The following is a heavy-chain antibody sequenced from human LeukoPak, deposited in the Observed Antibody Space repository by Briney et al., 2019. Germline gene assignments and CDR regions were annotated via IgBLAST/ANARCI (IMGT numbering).Heavy chain of an antibody. Sequence: SETLSLTCTVSGGSISSSSYYWGWIRQPPGKGLEWIGSIYYSGRTYYNPSLKSRVTISVDTSKNQFSLKLSSVTAADTAVYYCARINPGYDFWSGYPSRFDYWGQGTLVTVSS. J-gene: IGHJ4*02. V-gene: IGHV4-39*01. CDR3: ARINPGYDFWSGYPSRFDY. CDR2: IYYSGRT. CDR1: GGSISSSSYY. D-gene: IGHD3-3*01.